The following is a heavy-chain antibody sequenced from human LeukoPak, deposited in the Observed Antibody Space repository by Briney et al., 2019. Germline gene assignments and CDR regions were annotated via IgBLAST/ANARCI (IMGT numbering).Heavy chain of an antibody. CDR3: AREGFVVVPAAASDAFDI. Sequence: SETLSLTCTVSAGSISSYSWSWIRQPPGKGLEWVGYIYYSGSTNYNPSLKSRVTISVDPSKNQFSLKLSSVTAADTAVYYCAREGFVVVPAAASDAFDIWGQGTMVTVSS. CDR2: IYYSGST. V-gene: IGHV4-59*01. CDR1: AGSISSYS. J-gene: IGHJ3*02. D-gene: IGHD2-2*01.